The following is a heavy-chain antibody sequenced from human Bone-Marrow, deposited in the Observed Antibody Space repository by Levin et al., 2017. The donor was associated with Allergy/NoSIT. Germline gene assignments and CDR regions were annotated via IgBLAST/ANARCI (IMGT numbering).Heavy chain of an antibody. J-gene: IGHJ3*01. CDR2: IYSGGSS. Sequence: GESLKISCAASGFSVSNYYMSWVRQAPGKGLECVSVIYSGGSSYFADSVKGRFTISRGNSKNTLSLQMNGLRAEDTAVYYCARGGKNDAFDVWGQGTMVTVSS. CDR3: ARGGKNDAFDV. CDR1: GFSVSNYY. V-gene: IGHV3-53*05.